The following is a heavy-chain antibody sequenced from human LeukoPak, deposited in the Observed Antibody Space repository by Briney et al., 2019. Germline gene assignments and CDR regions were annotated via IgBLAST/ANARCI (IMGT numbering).Heavy chain of an antibody. CDR3: AKERGVVVVAATADY. CDR2: INGSGGST. CDR1: GFTFSSYA. J-gene: IGHJ4*02. D-gene: IGHD2-15*01. Sequence: GGSLRLSCAASGFTFSSYAMSWVRQAPGKGLEWVSAINGSGGSTYYADSVKGRFTISRDNSKNTLYLQMNSLRAEDTAVYYCAKERGVVVVAATADYWGQGTLVTVSS. V-gene: IGHV3-23*01.